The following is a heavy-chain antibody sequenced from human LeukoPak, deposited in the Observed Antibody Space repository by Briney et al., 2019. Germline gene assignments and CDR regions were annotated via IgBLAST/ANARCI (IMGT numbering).Heavy chain of an antibody. CDR2: IIPMFDTA. Sequence: SVKVSCKASGGTFSSYAISWVRQAPGQGLEWMGGIIPMFDTANYAQRFQGRLTITADKSTSTGYMELSSLTSEDTAVYYCARADNWEGAKGDWGQGTMVTVSS. D-gene: IGHD3-16*01. CDR1: GGTFSSYA. CDR3: ARADNWEGAKGD. V-gene: IGHV1-69*06. J-gene: IGHJ3*01.